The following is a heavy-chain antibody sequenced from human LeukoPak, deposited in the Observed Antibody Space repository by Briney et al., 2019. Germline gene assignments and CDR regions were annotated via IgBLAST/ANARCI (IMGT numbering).Heavy chain of an antibody. CDR2: ISSSSSTI. CDR3: AKVGDSYGYATLTYFDY. V-gene: IGHV3-48*01. D-gene: IGHD5-18*01. CDR1: GFTFSSYS. J-gene: IGHJ4*02. Sequence: PGGSLRLSCAASGFTFSSYSMNWVRQAPGKGLEWVSYISSSSSTIYYADSVKGRFTISRDNAKNSLYLQMNSLRAEDTAVYYCAKVGDSYGYATLTYFDYWGQGTLVTVSS.